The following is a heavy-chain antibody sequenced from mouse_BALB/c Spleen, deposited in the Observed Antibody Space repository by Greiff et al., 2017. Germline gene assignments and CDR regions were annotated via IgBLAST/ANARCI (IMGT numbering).Heavy chain of an antibody. Sequence: VQLQQSGAELVRPGALVKLSCKASGFNIKDYYMHWVKQRPEQGLEWIGWIDPENGNTIYDPKFQGKASITADTSSNTAYLQLSSLTSEDTAVYYCAREEDASWFAYWGQGTLVTVSA. CDR1: GFNIKDYY. CDR3: AREEDASWFAY. J-gene: IGHJ3*01. CDR2: IDPENGNT. V-gene: IGHV14-1*02.